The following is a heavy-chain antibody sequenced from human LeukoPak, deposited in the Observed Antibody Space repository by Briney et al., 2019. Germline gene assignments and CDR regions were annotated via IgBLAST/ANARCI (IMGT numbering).Heavy chain of an antibody. D-gene: IGHD3-3*01. V-gene: IGHV3-66*01. CDR2: IYLDGSP. Sequence: GGSLRLSCAASGFTVSTTYMTWVRQAPGKGLEWVSVIYLDGSPYYTDSVKGRFTLSRDNSKNTVYLQMNSLRAEDTAVYYCARDANPNYDFWSGYYWDIDYWGQGTLVTVSS. J-gene: IGHJ4*02. CDR1: GFTVSTTY. CDR3: ARDANPNYDFWSGYYWDIDY.